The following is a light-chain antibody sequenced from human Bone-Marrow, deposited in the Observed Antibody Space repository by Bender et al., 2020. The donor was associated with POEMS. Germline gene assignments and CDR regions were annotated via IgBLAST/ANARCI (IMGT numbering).Light chain of an antibody. CDR3: AAWEDSLSGWV. CDR1: SSNIGSNP. CDR2: INN. Sequence: QSVLTQPPSASGTPGQRVTISCSGSSSNIGSNPLNWYQQLPGTAPKPLININNHRPSGVPDRFSGSKSGTSASLAISGLQSEDEDDYYCAAWEDSLSGWVFGGGTKLTVL. V-gene: IGLV1-44*01. J-gene: IGLJ3*02.